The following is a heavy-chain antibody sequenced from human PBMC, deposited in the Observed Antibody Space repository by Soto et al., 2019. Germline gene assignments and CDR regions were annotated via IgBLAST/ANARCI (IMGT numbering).Heavy chain of an antibody. CDR3: ARAKRGGVAVAGVYYYYYYMDV. V-gene: IGHV1-8*01. J-gene: IGHJ6*03. CDR2: MNPNSGNT. D-gene: IGHD6-19*01. Sequence: GASVKVSCKASGYTFTSYDINWVRQATGQGLEWMGWMNPNSGNTGYAQKFQGRVTMTRNTSISTAYMELSSLRSEDTAVYYCARAKRGGVAVAGVYYYYYYMDVWGKGTTVTVSS. CDR1: GYTFTSYD.